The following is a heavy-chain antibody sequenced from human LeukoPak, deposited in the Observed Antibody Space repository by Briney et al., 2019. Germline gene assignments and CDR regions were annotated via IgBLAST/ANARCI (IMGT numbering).Heavy chain of an antibody. CDR1: GITVSSNY. CDR3: ARVRGVYYDFDY. J-gene: IGHJ4*02. V-gene: IGHV3-66*01. D-gene: IGHD3-10*01. CDR2: IYSAGRT. Sequence: GGSLRLSCAASGITVSSNYMSWVRQAPGRGLEWISVIYSAGRTYYADSVKGRFTISRDNSKNTLYLQMNSLRAEDTAVYYCARVRGVYYDFDYWGQGTLVTVSS.